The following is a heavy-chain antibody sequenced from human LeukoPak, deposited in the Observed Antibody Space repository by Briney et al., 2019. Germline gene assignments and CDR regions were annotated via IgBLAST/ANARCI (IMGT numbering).Heavy chain of an antibody. CDR3: AGDSGDTIFGHMDV. J-gene: IGHJ6*03. V-gene: IGHV3-21*01. CDR2: ISSSSSYI. Sequence: GGSLRLSCAASGFTFSSYSMNWVRQAPGKGLEWVSSISSSSSYIYYADSVKGRFTISRDNAKNSLYLQMNSLRAEDTAVYYCAGDSGDTIFGHMDVWGKGTTVTVSS. D-gene: IGHD3-3*01. CDR1: GFTFSSYS.